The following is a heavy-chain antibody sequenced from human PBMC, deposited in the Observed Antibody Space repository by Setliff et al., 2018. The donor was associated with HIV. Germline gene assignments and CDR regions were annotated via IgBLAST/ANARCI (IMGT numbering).Heavy chain of an antibody. CDR1: GGTFSSYG. Sequence: SVKVSCKASGGTFSSYGISWVRQAPGQGLEWMGAIIPMLGTGFYAQKFQGRVTITTDESRTTSYMELSSLRFEDTAVYFCARVAHSSSYHYYGMDVWGQGTTVTVSS. CDR2: IIPMLGTG. V-gene: IGHV1-69*05. D-gene: IGHD6-19*01. CDR3: ARVAHSSSYHYYGMDV. J-gene: IGHJ6*02.